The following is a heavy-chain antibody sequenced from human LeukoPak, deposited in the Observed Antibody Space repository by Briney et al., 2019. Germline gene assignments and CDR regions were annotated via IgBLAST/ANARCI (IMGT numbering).Heavy chain of an antibody. V-gene: IGHV3-66*01. CDR2: IYSGGST. CDR1: GFTVSSNY. D-gene: IGHD6-19*01. Sequence: TGGSLRLSCAASGFTVSSNYMSWVRQAPGKGLEWVSVIYSGGSTYYADSVKGRFTISRDNSKNTLYLQMNSLRAEDTAVYYCARDSPYSSVDPWGQGTLVTVSS. J-gene: IGHJ5*02. CDR3: ARDSPYSSVDP.